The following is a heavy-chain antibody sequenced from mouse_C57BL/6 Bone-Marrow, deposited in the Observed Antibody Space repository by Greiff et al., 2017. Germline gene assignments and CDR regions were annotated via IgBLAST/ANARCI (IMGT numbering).Heavy chain of an antibody. CDR3: ARRGDGYPYARNY. CDR2: ISNLAYSI. V-gene: IGHV5-15*01. Sequence: EVKLMESGGGLVQPGGSLKLSCAASGFTFSDYGMAWVRQAPRKGPEWVAFISNLAYSIYSADTVTGRFTISSESAKNTLCLEMSSLGSEDTAMYYCARRGDGYPYARNYWGQGTSVTVSS. J-gene: IGHJ4*01. D-gene: IGHD2-3*01. CDR1: GFTFSDYG.